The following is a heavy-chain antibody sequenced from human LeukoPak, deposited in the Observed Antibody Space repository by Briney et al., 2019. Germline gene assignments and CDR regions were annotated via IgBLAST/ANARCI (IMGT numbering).Heavy chain of an antibody. CDR1: GYTFTTYG. CDR2: TSAYNGNT. CDR3: ARDSTRAMGATIVFFDY. V-gene: IGHV1-18*01. J-gene: IGHJ4*02. Sequence: GASVKVSCKASGYTFTTYGISWVRQAPGQGLEWMGWTSAYNGNTNYAQKFKRRVTMTTDTSTNTASMELRSLRSDDTAVYYCARDSTRAMGATIVFFDYWGRGTLATVSS. D-gene: IGHD1-26*01.